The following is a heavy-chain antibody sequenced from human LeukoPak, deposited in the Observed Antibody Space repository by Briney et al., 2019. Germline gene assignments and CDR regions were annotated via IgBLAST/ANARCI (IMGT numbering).Heavy chain of an antibody. Sequence: SETLFLTRIVPGGSISNSYWGWIRQRPGEGPWRIGSIYYSGSTYYNSSLQSRVTISVHMSNNQFALKLSSVTAADTAVYYCARDSSGSWGGPFDYWGQGTLVTVSS. J-gene: IGHJ4*02. CDR2: IYYSGST. D-gene: IGHD6-19*01. V-gene: IGHV4-39*06. CDR3: ARDSSGSWGGPFDY. CDR1: GGSISNSY.